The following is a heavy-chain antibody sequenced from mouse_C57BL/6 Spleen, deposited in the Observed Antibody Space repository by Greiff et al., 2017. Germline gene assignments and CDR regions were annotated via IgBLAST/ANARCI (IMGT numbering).Heavy chain of an antibody. D-gene: IGHD2-5*01. CDR1: GFTFSSYA. Sequence: EVQLVESGGGLVKPGGSLKLSCAASGFTFSSYAMSWVRQTPEKRLEWVATISDGGSYTYYPDNVKGRFTISRDNAKNNLYLQMSHLKSEDTAMYYCAREGNYSNYGWFADWGQGTLVTVSA. V-gene: IGHV5-4*01. CDR2: ISDGGSYT. J-gene: IGHJ3*01. CDR3: AREGNYSNYGWFAD.